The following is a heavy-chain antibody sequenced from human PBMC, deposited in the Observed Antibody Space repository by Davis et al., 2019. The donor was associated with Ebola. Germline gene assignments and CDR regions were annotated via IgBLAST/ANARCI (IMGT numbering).Heavy chain of an antibody. CDR1: GFTVSSNY. J-gene: IGHJ5*02. V-gene: IGHV3-53*04. CDR3: ARGDSWWFDP. CDR2: IYSGGST. Sequence: PGGSLRLSCVASGFTVSSNYMSWVRQAPGKGLEWVSVIYSGGSTYYADSAKGRFTISRHNSKNTLYLQMNSLRAEDTAVYYCARGDSWWFDPWGQGTLVTVSS. D-gene: IGHD2-15*01.